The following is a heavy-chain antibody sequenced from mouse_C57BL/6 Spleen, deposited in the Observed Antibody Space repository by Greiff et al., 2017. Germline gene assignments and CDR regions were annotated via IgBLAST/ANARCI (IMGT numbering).Heavy chain of an antibody. CDR3: APHYYGSLDY. J-gene: IGHJ2*01. CDR2: INPNNGGT. D-gene: IGHD1-1*01. V-gene: IGHV1-22*01. Sequence: EVQLQQSGPELVKPGASVKMSCKASGYTFTDYNMHWVKQSHGKSLEWIGYINPNNGGTSYNQKFKGKATLTVNKSSSTAYMELRSLTSEDSAVYYCAPHYYGSLDYWGQGTTLTVSS. CDR1: GYTFTDYN.